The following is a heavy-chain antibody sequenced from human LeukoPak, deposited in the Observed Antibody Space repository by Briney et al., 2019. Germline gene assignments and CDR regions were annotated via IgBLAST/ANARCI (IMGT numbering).Heavy chain of an antibody. CDR1: GGSISTSSYY. Sequence: SSETLSLTCTVSGGSISTSSYYWGWIRQPPGMGLEWFGSIYYSGSTDYNPSLKSRVIISVDTSKDQFSLKLSSVTAADTAVYYCARRFWGRYSSSRWLGYNWFDPWGQGTLVTVSS. CDR2: IYYSGST. CDR3: ARRFWGRYSSSRWLGYNWFDP. J-gene: IGHJ5*02. D-gene: IGHD6-13*01. V-gene: IGHV4-39*01.